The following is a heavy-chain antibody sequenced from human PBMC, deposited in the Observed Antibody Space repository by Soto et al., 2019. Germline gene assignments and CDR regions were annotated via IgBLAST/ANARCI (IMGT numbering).Heavy chain of an antibody. D-gene: IGHD3-9*01. CDR1: GGSISSHY. Sequence: SETLSLTCTVSGGSISSHYWSWIRQPPGKGLEYIGYIYYSGSANYNPSLNSRVTLSVDTSKNQFSLKLSSVTAADTAVYYCASRNYDILKGDWFDPWGQGIQVTVPS. J-gene: IGHJ5*02. CDR2: IYYSGSA. V-gene: IGHV4-59*11. CDR3: ASRNYDILKGDWFDP.